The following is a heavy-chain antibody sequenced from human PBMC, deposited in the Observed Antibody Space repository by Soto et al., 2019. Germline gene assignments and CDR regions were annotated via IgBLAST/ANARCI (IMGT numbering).Heavy chain of an antibody. CDR3: ARDPHYSSGWYGYWFDH. J-gene: IGHJ5*02. CDR1: VYTFTSYY. CDR2: INPSGGST. Sequence: GXSVKVSCKASVYTFTSYYMHWVRQAPGQGLEWMGIINPSGGSTSYAQKFQGRVTMTRDTSTSTVYMELSSLRSEDTAVYYCARDPHYSSGWYGYWFDHWGQGSLVTVSS. V-gene: IGHV1-46*01. D-gene: IGHD6-19*01.